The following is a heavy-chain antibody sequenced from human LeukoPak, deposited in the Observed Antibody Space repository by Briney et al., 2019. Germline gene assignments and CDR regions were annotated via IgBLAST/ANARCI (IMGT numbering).Heavy chain of an antibody. Sequence: GGSLRLSWAASGFTFNNYGMHWVRQAPGKGLEWVAFIRYNGNNQYYADSVKGRFTISRDNSKNTLYLQMNSLKGDDSAVYYCAKDSAFYYIDVWGKGTRVIIPS. CDR3: AKDSAFYYIDV. J-gene: IGHJ6*03. V-gene: IGHV3-30*02. CDR1: GFTFNNYG. D-gene: IGHD3-10*01. CDR2: IRYNGNNQ.